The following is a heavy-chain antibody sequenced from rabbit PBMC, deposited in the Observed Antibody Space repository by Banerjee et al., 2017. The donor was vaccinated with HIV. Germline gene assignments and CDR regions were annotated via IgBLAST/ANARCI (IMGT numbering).Heavy chain of an antibody. CDR2: IYADKGST. CDR1: GFDFSSYYM. V-gene: IGHV1S45*01. Sequence: QEQLEESGGDLVKPEGSLTLTCTASGFDFSSYYMSWVRQAPGKGLEWIGIIYADKGSTDYASWVNGRFTISRTSSTTVALQMTSLTAADTATYFCARDPAGREDFNLWGPGTLVTVS. CDR3: ARDPAGREDFNL. D-gene: IGHD4-2*01. J-gene: IGHJ4*01.